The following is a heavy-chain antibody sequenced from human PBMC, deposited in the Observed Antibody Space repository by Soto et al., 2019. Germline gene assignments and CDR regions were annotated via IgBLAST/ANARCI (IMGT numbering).Heavy chain of an antibody. J-gene: IGHJ4*02. Sequence: SETLSLTCAVSGGSVSSYYWSWIRQPPGKGLEWIGYTYYNGNTNYNPSLKSRVTISVDTSKNQFSLKLSSVTAADTAVYYCARKNFDYAAYFDYWGQGTLVTVSS. CDR3: ARKNFDYAAYFDY. D-gene: IGHD4-17*01. CDR2: TYYNGNT. V-gene: IGHV4-59*02. CDR1: GGSVSSYY.